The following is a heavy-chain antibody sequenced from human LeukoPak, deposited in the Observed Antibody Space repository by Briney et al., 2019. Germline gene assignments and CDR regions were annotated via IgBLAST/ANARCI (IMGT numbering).Heavy chain of an antibody. CDR2: ISSSSSYI. CDR1: GFTFSSFT. CDR3: ARFALKTPPTD. J-gene: IGHJ4*02. V-gene: IGHV3-21*01. Sequence: PGGSLRLSCAASGFTFSSFTMNWVRQAPGKGLEWVSSISSSSSYIYSADSVKGRFTISRDNARNSLYLRMNSLRAEDTAVYYCARFALKTPPTDWGQGTLVTVSS.